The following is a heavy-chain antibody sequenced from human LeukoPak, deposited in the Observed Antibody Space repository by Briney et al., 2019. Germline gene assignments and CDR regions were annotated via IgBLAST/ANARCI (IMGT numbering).Heavy chain of an antibody. V-gene: IGHV3-23*01. J-gene: IGHJ4*02. CDR2: ISGSGGST. CDR1: GFTFSSYA. D-gene: IGHD2-2*01. CDR3: ARDTRGESDY. Sequence: PGGSLRLSCAASGFTFSSYAMSWVRQAPGEGLEWVSAISGSGGSTYYADSVKGRFTISRDNSKNTLYLQMNSLRAEDTAVYYFARDTRGESDYWGQGTLVTVSS.